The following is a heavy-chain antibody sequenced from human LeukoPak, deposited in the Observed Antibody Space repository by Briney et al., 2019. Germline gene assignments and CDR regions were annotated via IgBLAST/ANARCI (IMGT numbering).Heavy chain of an antibody. V-gene: IGHV3-49*04. CDR3: TGYDFWSGYYEEGAFDI. Sequence: GRSLRLSCTASGFTFGDYAMSWVRQAPGKGLEWVGFIRSKAYGGTTEYAASVKGRFTISRDDSKSIAYLQMNSLKTEDTAVYYCTGYDFWSGYYEEGAFDIWGQGTMVTVSS. CDR2: IRSKAYGGTT. CDR1: GFTFGDYA. D-gene: IGHD3-3*01. J-gene: IGHJ3*02.